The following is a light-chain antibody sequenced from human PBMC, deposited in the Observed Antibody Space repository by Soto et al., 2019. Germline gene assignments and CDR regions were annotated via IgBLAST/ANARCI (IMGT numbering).Light chain of an antibody. CDR3: QQYDNWPLT. J-gene: IGKJ4*01. V-gene: IGKV3-15*01. Sequence: VITHSPSTLPVSPGERATLSCRASQSVSSNLAWYQQKPGQAPRFLIYGASTRASGIPARFSGSGSGTEFTLTISSLQSEDFAVYYCQQYDNWPLTFGGGTKVDIK. CDR2: GAS. CDR1: QSVSSN.